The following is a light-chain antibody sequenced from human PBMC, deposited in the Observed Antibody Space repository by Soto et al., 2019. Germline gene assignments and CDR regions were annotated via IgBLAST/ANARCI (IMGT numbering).Light chain of an antibody. Sequence: EIVLTQSPGTLSLSPGERATLSCRTSQSVNSNFLAWYQQKPGQAPRLLVYGSSTRDAGVPDRFSGSGSGTDFTLTISRLEPEDFAVYYCQQYGRSPLLYTFGQGTKLGVK. CDR1: QSVNSNF. CDR3: QQYGRSPLLYT. V-gene: IGKV3-20*01. CDR2: GSS. J-gene: IGKJ2*01.